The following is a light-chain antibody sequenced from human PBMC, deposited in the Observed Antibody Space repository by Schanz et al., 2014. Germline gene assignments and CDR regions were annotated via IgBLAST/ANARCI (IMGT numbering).Light chain of an antibody. CDR2: GAS. Sequence: EVVLTQSPATLSLSPGERATLSCRASQSVSIYLAWYQQKPGQAPRLLIYGASGRATGIPDRFSGSGSGTDFTLTISRLEPEDFAVYYCQQYVDSPKTFGQGTKVEIK. CDR1: QSVSIY. CDR3: QQYVDSPKT. J-gene: IGKJ1*01. V-gene: IGKV3-20*01.